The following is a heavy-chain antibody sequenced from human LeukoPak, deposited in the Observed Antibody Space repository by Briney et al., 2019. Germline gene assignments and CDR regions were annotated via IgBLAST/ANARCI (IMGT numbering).Heavy chain of an antibody. D-gene: IGHD1-26*01. CDR2: ITSSSSYI. V-gene: IGHV3-21*06. Sequence: GGSLRLSCAASGFTFSSYNMNWVRQAPGKGLEWVSSITSSSSYIYYADSVKGRFTISRDNAKNSLYLQMDSLRVEDTAEYYCARDPYSGNYGAYYYYMDVWGKGTTVPSP. J-gene: IGHJ6*03. CDR3: ARDPYSGNYGAYYYYMDV. CDR1: GFTFSSYN.